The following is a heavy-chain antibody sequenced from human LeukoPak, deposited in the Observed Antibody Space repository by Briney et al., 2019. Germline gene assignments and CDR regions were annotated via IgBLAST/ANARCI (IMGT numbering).Heavy chain of an antibody. CDR3: ARAGGSSSPYYYYYMDV. J-gene: IGHJ6*03. CDR1: GYSISSGYY. Sequence: PSETLSLTRAVAGYSISSGYYWAWIRQPPGRGLEWIANIYHTGNTYYNPSLNSRVTMSVDTSKNQFSLRLSSVTAADTAVYYCARAGGSSSPYYYYYMDVWGKGTTVTVSS. CDR2: IYHTGNT. V-gene: IGHV4-38-2*01. D-gene: IGHD6-6*01.